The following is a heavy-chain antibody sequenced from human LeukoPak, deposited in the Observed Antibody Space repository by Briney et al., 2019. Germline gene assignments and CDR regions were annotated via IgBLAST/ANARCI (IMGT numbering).Heavy chain of an antibody. CDR2: ISYDGSNK. CDR3: VLSYFDY. D-gene: IGHD2-2*01. V-gene: IGHV3-30*03. Sequence: GGSLRLSCAASGFTFSSYGMHWVRQARGKGLEWVAVISYDGSNKYYADSVKGRFTISRDNSKNTLYLQMNSLRAEDTAVYDCVLSYFDYWGQGTLVTVSS. CDR1: GFTFSSYG. J-gene: IGHJ4*02.